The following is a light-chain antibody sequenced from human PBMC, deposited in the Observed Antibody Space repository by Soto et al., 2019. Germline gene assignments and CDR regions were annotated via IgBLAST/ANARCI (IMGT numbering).Light chain of an antibody. CDR3: SSYTSSRAYV. J-gene: IGLJ1*01. CDR1: SSDVGGYNY. V-gene: IGLV2-14*01. Sequence: QSALAQPASVSGSPGQSITISCTGTSSDVGGYNYVSWYQQQSGKAPKLMIHEVSNRPSGVSNRFSGSKSGNTASLTISGLQAEDEADYYCSSYTSSRAYVFGIGIKVNVL. CDR2: EVS.